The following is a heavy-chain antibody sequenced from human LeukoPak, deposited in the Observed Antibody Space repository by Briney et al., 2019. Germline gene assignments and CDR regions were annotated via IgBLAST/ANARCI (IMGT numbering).Heavy chain of an antibody. D-gene: IGHD3-16*01. CDR3: ARDGGARLDWFDP. J-gene: IGHJ5*02. CDR1: GFTFSSYS. CDR2: ISSSSSTI. Sequence: PGGSLRLSCAASGFTFSSYSMNGVRQAPGKGLEWVSYISSSSSTIYYADSVKGRFTISRDNAKNSLYLQMNSLRAEDTAVYYCARDGGARLDWFDPWGQGTLVTVSS. V-gene: IGHV3-48*01.